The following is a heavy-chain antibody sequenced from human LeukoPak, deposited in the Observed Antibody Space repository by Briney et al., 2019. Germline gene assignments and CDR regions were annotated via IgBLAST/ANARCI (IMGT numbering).Heavy chain of an antibody. Sequence: SQTLSLTCTVSGGSISSTTYYWSWIRQPAGKGLEWIGRIHVSGSTNYNPSLKSRITISVDTSKNQFFLKLSSVTAADTAVYYCARDFDSPLAFDNWGQGTMVTVSS. D-gene: IGHD3-9*01. J-gene: IGHJ3*02. CDR2: IHVSGST. CDR3: ARDFDSPLAFDN. CDR1: GGSISSTTYY. V-gene: IGHV4-61*02.